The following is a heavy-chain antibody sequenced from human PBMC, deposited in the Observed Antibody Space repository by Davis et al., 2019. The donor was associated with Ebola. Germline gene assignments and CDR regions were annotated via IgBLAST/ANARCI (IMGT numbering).Heavy chain of an antibody. V-gene: IGHV1-18*01. CDR1: GYTFTSYG. D-gene: IGHD2-15*01. Sequence: ASVKVSCKASGYTFTSYGISWVRQAPGQGLEWMGWINPNSGGTNYAQKLQGRVTMTTDTSASTAYMELRSLRSDDTAVYYCARVVVAATPYFDYWGQGTLVTVSS. J-gene: IGHJ4*02. CDR2: INPNSGGT. CDR3: ARVVVAATPYFDY.